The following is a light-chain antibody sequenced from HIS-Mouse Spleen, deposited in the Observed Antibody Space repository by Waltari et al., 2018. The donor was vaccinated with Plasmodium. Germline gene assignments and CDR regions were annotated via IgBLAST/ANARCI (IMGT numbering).Light chain of an antibody. CDR1: SSDVGAYNY. V-gene: IGLV2-14*03. CDR2: DVS. Sequence: QSALTQPASVSGSPGQSITISCTGTSSDVGAYNYVSWYQQHPGKAPKLMIYDVSNRPSGGLNRFAGSKTGNTASLTISGLQAEDEADYYCSSYTSSSTWVFGGGTKLTVL. J-gene: IGLJ3*02. CDR3: SSYTSSSTWV.